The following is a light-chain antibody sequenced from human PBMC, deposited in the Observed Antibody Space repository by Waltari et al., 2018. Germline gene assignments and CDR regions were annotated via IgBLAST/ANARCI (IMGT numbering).Light chain of an antibody. CDR1: QTIFNY. CDR3: QQYKSYPYT. CDR2: TAS. V-gene: IGKV1-39*01. J-gene: IGKJ2*01. Sequence: DIQMTQSPSSLSASVGDRVTITSRSSQTIFNYLNLYQQKPGKAPKLIVYTASNLQSGVPSTFSGSRSGTDFTLTISSLQPNDFATYFCQQYKSYPYTFGQGTKLEIK.